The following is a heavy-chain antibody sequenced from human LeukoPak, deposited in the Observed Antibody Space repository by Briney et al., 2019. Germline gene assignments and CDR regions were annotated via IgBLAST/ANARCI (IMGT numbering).Heavy chain of an antibody. CDR3: ARAGVVSNPNSYWYFDL. J-gene: IGHJ2*01. CDR2: IYYSGGT. Sequence: SSETLSLTCTVSGGSISSYYWSWIRQPPGKGLEWIGYIYYSGGTNYNPSLESRVTISVDTSKNQFSLKLSSVTAADTAVYYCARAGVVSNPNSYWYFDLRGRGTLVTVSS. D-gene: IGHD3-3*01. CDR1: GGSISSYY. V-gene: IGHV4-59*01.